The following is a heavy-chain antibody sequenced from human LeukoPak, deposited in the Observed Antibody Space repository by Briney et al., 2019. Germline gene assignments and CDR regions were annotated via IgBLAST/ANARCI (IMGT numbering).Heavy chain of an antibody. CDR3: ARYYSGSYGFDY. Sequence: SETLSLTCTVSGGSISSSNYYWGWIRQPPGEGLEWIGYIYYSGSTYYNPSLKRRVTMSVDTSKNQFSLKLSSVTAADTAVYYCARYYSGSYGFDYWGQGTLVTVSS. V-gene: IGHV4-39*01. D-gene: IGHD1-26*01. CDR1: GGSISSSNYY. J-gene: IGHJ4*02. CDR2: IYYSGST.